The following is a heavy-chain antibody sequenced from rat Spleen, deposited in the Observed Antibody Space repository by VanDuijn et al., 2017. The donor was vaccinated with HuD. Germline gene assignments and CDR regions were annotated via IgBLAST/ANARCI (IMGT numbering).Heavy chain of an antibody. D-gene: IGHD1-2*01. V-gene: IGHV2-1*01. CDR2: IWGDEST. J-gene: IGHJ2*01. Sequence: QVQLKESGPGLVKPSETLSLTCTVSGFSLTSYHVSWVRQPPGKGLEWRGGIWGDESTSYNSALKSRLIISRDTSKSQVFLKMNSLQTDDTAIYFCTRSGYYYSSYVPFFDYWGQGVMVTVSS. CDR1: GFSLTSYH. CDR3: TRSGYYYSSYVPFFDY.